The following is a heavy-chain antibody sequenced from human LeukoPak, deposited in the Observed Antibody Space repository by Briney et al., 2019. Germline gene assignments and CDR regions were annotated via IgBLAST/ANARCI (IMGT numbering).Heavy chain of an antibody. CDR2: IYHSGST. CDR3: ARTSRINMVLAP. J-gene: IGHJ5*02. D-gene: IGHD3-10*01. CDR1: GGSISNTNW. V-gene: IGHV4/OR15-8*01. Sequence: PSETLSLTCGVSGGSISNTNWWTWVRQPPGKGLEWIGEIYHSGSTNYNPSLKSRVTISVDKSKNQFSLKLSSVTAADTAVYYCARTSRINMVLAPWGQGTLVTVSS.